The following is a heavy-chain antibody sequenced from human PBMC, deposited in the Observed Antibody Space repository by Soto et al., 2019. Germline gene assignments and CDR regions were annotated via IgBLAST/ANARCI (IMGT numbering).Heavy chain of an antibody. Sequence: PSETLSLTCTVSGGSVSSGSYYWSWIRQPPGKGLEWIGSIYYSGSTYYNPSLKSRVTISVDTSKNQFSLKLSSVTAADTAVYYCARSVDTAREMRYYYYYGMDVWGQGTTVTVSS. V-gene: IGHV4-39*01. CDR1: GGSVSSGSYY. J-gene: IGHJ6*02. CDR3: ARSVDTAREMRYYYYYGMDV. D-gene: IGHD5-18*01. CDR2: IYYSGST.